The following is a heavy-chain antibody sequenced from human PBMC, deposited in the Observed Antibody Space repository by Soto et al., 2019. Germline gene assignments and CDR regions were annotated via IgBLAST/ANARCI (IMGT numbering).Heavy chain of an antibody. CDR2: ISGSGGST. D-gene: IGHD6-13*01. V-gene: IGHV3-23*01. CDR3: AKARGQYSSSWPIDY. CDR1: GFTFSSYA. J-gene: IGHJ4*02. Sequence: GGSLRLSCAASGFTFSSYAMSWVRQAPGKGLEWVSAISGSGGSTYYADSVKGRFTISRDNSKNTLYLQMNSLRAEDTAVYYCAKARGQYSSSWPIDYRGQGTLVTVSS.